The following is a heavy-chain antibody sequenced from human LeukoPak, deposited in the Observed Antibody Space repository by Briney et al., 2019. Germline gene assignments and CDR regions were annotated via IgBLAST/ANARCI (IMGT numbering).Heavy chain of an antibody. CDR3: ARGELGIQNYFDC. V-gene: IGHV4-34*01. Sequence: SEALSLTCAVYGGSFSGYYWSWIRPPPGKGLEWIGEINHSGSTNYNPSLKSRVTISVDTSKNQFSLKLSSVTAADTAVYYCARGELGIQNYFDCWGQGTLVTVSS. CDR1: GGSFSGYY. D-gene: IGHD7-27*01. J-gene: IGHJ4*02. CDR2: INHSGST.